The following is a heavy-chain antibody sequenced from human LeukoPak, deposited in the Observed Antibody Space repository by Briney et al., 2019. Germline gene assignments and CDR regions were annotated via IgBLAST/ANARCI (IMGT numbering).Heavy chain of an antibody. J-gene: IGHJ4*02. CDR3: ARDLGPLYGYSGYDSDY. D-gene: IGHD5-12*01. CDR1: GYTFTGYY. CDR2: INPNSGGT. Sequence: ASVKVSCKASGYTFTGYYMHWVRQAPGQGLEWMGWINPNSGGTNYAQKFQGRVTMTRDTSISTAYMELSRLRSDDTAVYYCARDLGPLYGYSGYDSDYWGQGTLVTVSS. V-gene: IGHV1-2*02.